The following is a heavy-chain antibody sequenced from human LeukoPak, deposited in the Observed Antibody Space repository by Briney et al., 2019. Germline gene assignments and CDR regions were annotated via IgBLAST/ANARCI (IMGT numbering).Heavy chain of an antibody. Sequence: PGRTLRLSCAASGFIFYEYAMHWVRQASGKGLEWVSTSSWNSDIILYADSVKGRYTISRDNDRNYLYLEMNSLRPEDMALYYCVKSGGYYYMDAWGKGTTVIVSS. V-gene: IGHV3-9*03. J-gene: IGHJ6*03. D-gene: IGHD3-16*01. CDR3: VKSGGYYYMDA. CDR1: GFIFYEYA. CDR2: SSWNSDII.